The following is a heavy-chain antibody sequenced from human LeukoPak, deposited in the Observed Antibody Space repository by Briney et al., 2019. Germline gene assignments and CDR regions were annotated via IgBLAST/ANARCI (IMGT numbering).Heavy chain of an antibody. V-gene: IGHV1-69*13. CDR1: GRTFSSYA. CDR3: ARGYSSGWDDGFDI. D-gene: IGHD6-19*01. CDR2: VTPNCGTT. J-gene: IGHJ3*02. Sequence: GASVKLSCNSSGRTFSSYAISWVRQPPGQGLEWMGGVTPNCGTTNYAQKFQGRVTITADESTSTAYMELSSLRSEDTAVYYCARGYSSGWDDGFDIWGQGTMVTVSS.